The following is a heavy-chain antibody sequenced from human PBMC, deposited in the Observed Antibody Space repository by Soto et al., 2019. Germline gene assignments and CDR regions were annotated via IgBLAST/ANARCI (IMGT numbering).Heavy chain of an antibody. V-gene: IGHV4-30-4*01. CDR3: ARGRYCLTGRCFPNWFDS. CDR1: GGSISSGYYY. Sequence: SETLSLTCSVSGGSISSGYYYWSWIRQPPGKGLEWIGNIYYSGNTYYNPSLKSRLIISIDTSKNQFSLKVGSVTAADTAVYFCARGRYCLTGRCFPNWFDSWGQGALVTVSS. D-gene: IGHD7-27*01. CDR2: IYYSGNT. J-gene: IGHJ5*01.